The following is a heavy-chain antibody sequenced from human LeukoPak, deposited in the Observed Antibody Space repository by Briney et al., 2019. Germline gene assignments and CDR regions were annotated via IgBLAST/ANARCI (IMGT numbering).Heavy chain of an antibody. CDR3: AVTRTRGDH. CDR2: INQDGNDK. J-gene: IGHJ4*02. Sequence: GGSLRFSCAASGFTFSNYWMTWIRQAPGKGLEWVANINQDGNDKYYVDSVKGRFTISRDNTKSSVFLQMNSLRAEDTAVYYCAVTRTRGDHWGQGTLVTVSS. D-gene: IGHD3-10*01. V-gene: IGHV3-7*03. CDR1: GFTFSNYW.